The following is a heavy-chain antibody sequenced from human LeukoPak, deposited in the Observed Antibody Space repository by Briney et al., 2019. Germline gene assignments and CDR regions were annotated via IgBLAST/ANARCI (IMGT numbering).Heavy chain of an antibody. V-gene: IGHV3-21*01. Sequence: GGSLRLSCAASGFTFSSYTLNWVRQAPGKGLEWVSSISGSSSYIYYADSVKDRFIISRDTAKTSLFLQMDSLRAEDTAVYYCAKDITATYYFDYWGQGTLVTVSS. CDR2: ISGSSSYI. J-gene: IGHJ4*02. CDR3: AKDITATYYFDY. CDR1: GFTFSSYT. D-gene: IGHD1-14*01.